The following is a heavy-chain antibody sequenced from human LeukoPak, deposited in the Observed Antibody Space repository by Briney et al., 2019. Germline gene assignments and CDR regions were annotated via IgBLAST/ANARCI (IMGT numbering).Heavy chain of an antibody. CDR1: GGSISSYY. Sequence: PSETLSLTCTVSGGSISSYYWSWIRQPPGKGLEWIGYIYYSGSTNYNPSLKSRVTISVDTSKNQFSLKLSSVTAADTAVYYCARLFYYDSRGYPYYFDYWGQGTLVTVSS. CDR2: IYYSGST. D-gene: IGHD3-22*01. CDR3: ARLFYYDSRGYPYYFDY. J-gene: IGHJ4*02. V-gene: IGHV4-59*08.